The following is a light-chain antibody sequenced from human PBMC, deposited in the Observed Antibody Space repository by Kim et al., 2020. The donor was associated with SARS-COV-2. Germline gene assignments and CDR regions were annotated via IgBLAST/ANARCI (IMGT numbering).Light chain of an antibody. V-gene: IGLV2-8*01. CDR1: SSDVGGYSY. Sequence: QSVTISCSGTSSDVGGYSYVSWYQQHPGKAPKLLIYEVNKRPSGVPDRFSGSKSGNRASLTVSGLQADDEADYYCSSYAGNRILVVFGGGTQLTVL. J-gene: IGLJ2*01. CDR2: EVN. CDR3: SSYAGNRILVV.